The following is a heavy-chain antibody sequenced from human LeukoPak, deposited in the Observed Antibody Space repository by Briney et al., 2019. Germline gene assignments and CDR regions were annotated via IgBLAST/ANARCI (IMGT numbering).Heavy chain of an antibody. V-gene: IGHV1-46*01. CDR2: INPSGGST. Sequence: ASVKVSCKASGYTFTSYYMHWVRQAPGQGLEWMGIINPSGGSTSYAQKFQGRVTVTRDTSTSTVYMELSGLRSEDTAVYYCAKDVSGYARTAFDYWGQGTLVTVSS. CDR1: GYTFTSYY. CDR3: AKDVSGYARTAFDY. J-gene: IGHJ4*02. D-gene: IGHD3-3*01.